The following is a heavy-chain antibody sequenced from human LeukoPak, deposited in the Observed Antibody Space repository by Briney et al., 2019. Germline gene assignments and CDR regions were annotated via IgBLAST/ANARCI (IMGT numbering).Heavy chain of an antibody. D-gene: IGHD3-22*01. CDR1: GYTFTGYY. Sequence: ASVKVSCKASGYTFTGYYMHWVRQAPGQGLEWMGWINPNSGGTNYTQKFQGRVTMTRDTSISTAYMELSRLRSDDTAVYYCARSGYYKHNAFDIWGQGTMVTVSS. V-gene: IGHV1-2*02. J-gene: IGHJ3*02. CDR2: INPNSGGT. CDR3: ARSGYYKHNAFDI.